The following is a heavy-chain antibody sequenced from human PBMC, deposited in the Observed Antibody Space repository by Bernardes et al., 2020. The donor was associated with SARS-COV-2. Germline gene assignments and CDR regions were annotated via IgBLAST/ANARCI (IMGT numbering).Heavy chain of an antibody. CDR2: ISSYNGKT. D-gene: IGHD2-15*01. J-gene: IGHJ6*02. V-gene: IGHV1-18*01. Sequence: ASVKVSCKASGYTFTSYGINWVRQAPGQGLEWMGWISSYNGKTIYAQKVQGRLTMTTDTSTRTAYMDLRSLRSDDTAVYYCARGTVVPGPSYGMDVWGQGTTVTVSS. CDR1: GYTFTSYG. CDR3: ARGTVVPGPSYGMDV.